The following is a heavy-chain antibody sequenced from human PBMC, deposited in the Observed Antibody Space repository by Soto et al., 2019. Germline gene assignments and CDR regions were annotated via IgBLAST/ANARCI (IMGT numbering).Heavy chain of an antibody. CDR1: GGSVCSGGYY. CDR3: ARDYGEV. Sequence: PSETLYLTCTVSGGSVCSGGYYWSWIRQHPGKGLEWIGYIYYSGSTYYNPSLKSRVTISVDTSKNQFSLKLSSVTAADTAVYYCARDYGEVWGQRTLVTVSS. CDR2: IYYSGST. D-gene: IGHD3-16*01. J-gene: IGHJ4*02. V-gene: IGHV4-31*03.